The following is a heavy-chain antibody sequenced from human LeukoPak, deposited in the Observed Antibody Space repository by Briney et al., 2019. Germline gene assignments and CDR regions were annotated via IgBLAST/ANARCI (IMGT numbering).Heavy chain of an antibody. V-gene: IGHV1-46*01. J-gene: IGHJ4*02. CDR1: GYTFTYHY. D-gene: IGHD4-17*01. CDR2: INPSNGNT. CDR3: ARAVTTVTTGLFDY. Sequence: GASVKVSCKASGYTFTYHYIHLVRQVPGQGLEWMGIINPSNGNTNYAQKFQGRVTITADKSTSTAYMDLSSLRSEDTAVYCCARAVTTVTTGLFDYWGQGTLVTVSS.